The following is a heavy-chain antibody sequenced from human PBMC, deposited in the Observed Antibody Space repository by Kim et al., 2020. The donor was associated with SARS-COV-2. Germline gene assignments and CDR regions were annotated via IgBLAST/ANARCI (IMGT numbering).Heavy chain of an antibody. CDR3: ATVGIEQWLVPGAFDI. CDR1: GGSISSYY. D-gene: IGHD6-19*01. Sequence: SETLSLTCTVSGGSISSYYWSWIRQPAGKGLEWIGRIYTSGSTNYNPSLKSRVTMSVDTSKNQFSLKLSSVTAADTAVYYCATVGIEQWLVPGAFDIWGQGTMVTVSS. J-gene: IGHJ3*02. V-gene: IGHV4-4*07. CDR2: IYTSGST.